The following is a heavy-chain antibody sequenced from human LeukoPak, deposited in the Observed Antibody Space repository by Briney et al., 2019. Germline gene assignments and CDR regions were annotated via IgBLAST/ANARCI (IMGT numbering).Heavy chain of an antibody. CDR3: ARDFGRYSGYDFDF. CDR2: INPNSGAT. Sequence: ASVKVSCKASGDTFTGYYMHWMRQAPGQGLEWMAWINPNSGATNYAPKFQGRVTLTTDTSITTAYMELSRLTSDDTAVYYCARDFGRYSGYDFDFWGQGTLVTVSS. V-gene: IGHV1-2*02. CDR1: GDTFTGYY. J-gene: IGHJ4*02. D-gene: IGHD5-12*01.